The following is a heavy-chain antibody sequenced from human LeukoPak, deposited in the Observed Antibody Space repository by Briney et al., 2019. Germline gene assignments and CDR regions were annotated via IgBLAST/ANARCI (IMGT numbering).Heavy chain of an antibody. V-gene: IGHV3-30*18. CDR1: GFTFSSYG. J-gene: IGHJ4*02. D-gene: IGHD6-19*01. CDR3: AKDRYSSGWYPGDY. CDR2: ISYDGSDE. Sequence: GRTLRLSCAASGFTFSSYGMHWVRQAPGQGLEWVALISYDGSDEFYADSVKGRFTISRDNSKNTLYLHMNSLRPDDTAVYYCAKDRYSSGWYPGDYWGQGTLVTASS.